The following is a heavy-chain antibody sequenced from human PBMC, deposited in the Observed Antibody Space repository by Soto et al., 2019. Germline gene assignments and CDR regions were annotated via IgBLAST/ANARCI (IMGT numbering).Heavy chain of an antibody. J-gene: IGHJ4*02. V-gene: IGHV4-39*01. CDR2: IYYSGST. CDR1: GGSISSSSYY. Sequence: QLQLQESGPGLVKPSETRSLTCTVSGGSISSSSYYWGWIRQPPGKGLEWIGSIYYSGSTYYNPSLKSRVTISVDTSKNQFSLKLSSVTAADTAVYYCARPDGYCSGGSCYYHFDYWGQGTLVNVSS. D-gene: IGHD2-15*01. CDR3: ARPDGYCSGGSCYYHFDY.